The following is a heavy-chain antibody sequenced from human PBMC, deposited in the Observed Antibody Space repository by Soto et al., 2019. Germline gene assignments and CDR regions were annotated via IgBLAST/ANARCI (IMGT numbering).Heavy chain of an antibody. CDR3: ARDTRRRGPVGWFDP. D-gene: IGHD6-6*01. J-gene: IGHJ5*02. V-gene: IGHV3-66*01. Sequence: GGSLRLSCAASGFTVSSNYMSWVRQAPGKGLEWVSVIYSGGSTYYADSVKGRFTISRDNSKNTLYLQMNSLRAEDTAVYYCARDTRRRGPVGWFDPWGQGTLVTVSS. CDR2: IYSGGST. CDR1: GFTVSSNY.